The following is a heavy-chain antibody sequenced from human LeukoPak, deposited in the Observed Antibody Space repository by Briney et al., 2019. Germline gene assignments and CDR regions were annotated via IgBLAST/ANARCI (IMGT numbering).Heavy chain of an antibody. CDR2: VYHSGST. CDR3: ARVPGVYYDRLTGYGSGWFDP. J-gene: IGHJ5*02. D-gene: IGHD3-9*01. Sequence: SETLSLICTVSGYSISSGYYWGWVRQPPGKGLEWIGTVYHSGSTYYNPSLRGRVTISVETSKNQFSLKVRSMTAADTAVYYCARVPGVYYDRLTGYGSGWFDPWGQGTLVTVSS. CDR1: GYSISSGYY. V-gene: IGHV4-38-2*02.